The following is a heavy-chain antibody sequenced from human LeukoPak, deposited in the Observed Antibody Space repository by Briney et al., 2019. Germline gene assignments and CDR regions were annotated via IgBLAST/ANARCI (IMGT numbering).Heavy chain of an antibody. CDR2: INHSGST. D-gene: IGHD2-2*01. V-gene: IGHV4-34*01. J-gene: IGHJ5*02. CDR1: GGSFSGYY. CDR3: ARAGWGYCNSTSCSQPRHWCDP. Sequence: PSETLSLTCAVYGGSFSGYYWSWIRQPPGKGLEWIGEINHSGSTNYNPSLKSRVTISVDTSKNQFSLKLSSVTAADTAVYYRARAGWGYCNSTSCSQPRHWCDPWGQGTLVTVSS.